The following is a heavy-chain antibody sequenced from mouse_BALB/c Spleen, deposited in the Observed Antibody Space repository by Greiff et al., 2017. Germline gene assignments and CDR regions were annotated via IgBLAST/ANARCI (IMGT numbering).Heavy chain of an antibody. D-gene: IGHD1-1*01. V-gene: IGHV14-4*02. CDR1: GFNIKDYY. J-gene: IGHJ2*01. Sequence: VHVKQSGAELVRSGASVKLSCTASGFNIKDYYMHWVKQRPEQGLEWIGWIDPENGDTEYAPKFQGKATMTADTSSNTAYLQLSSLTSEDTAVYYCNAYYYGSRGDYWGQGTTLTVSS. CDR2: IDPENGDT. CDR3: NAYYYGSRGDY.